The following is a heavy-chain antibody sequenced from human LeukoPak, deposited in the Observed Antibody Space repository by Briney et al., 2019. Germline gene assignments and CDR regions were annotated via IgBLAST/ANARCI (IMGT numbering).Heavy chain of an antibody. J-gene: IGHJ5*02. V-gene: IGHV4-61*01. CDR2: NDRGGT. CDR3: TRGGGSTSGWYNWFDP. CDR1: GGSVSTDSSY. Sequence: SETLSLTCAVSGGSVSTDSSYWNWIRQTPGKGLEWIGYNDRGGTNYNPSLKSRVTISIDTSKNQFSLKVTSVTAADTAVYYCTRGGGSTSGWYNWFDPWGQGTLVTVSS. D-gene: IGHD6-19*01.